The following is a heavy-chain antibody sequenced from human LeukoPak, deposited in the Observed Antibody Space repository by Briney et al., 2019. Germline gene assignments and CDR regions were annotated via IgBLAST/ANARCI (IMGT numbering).Heavy chain of an antibody. CDR1: GFTFSNYW. D-gene: IGHD3-3*01. CDR2: IKYDGSAT. J-gene: IGHJ4*02. Sequence: GGSLRLSCAASGFTFSNYWMHWVRQVPGKGLVWVSHIKYDGSATNYADSVKGRFTISRDNAKNTLYLQMNSLRAEDTAVYYCVSGSLQSGYNFDYWGQGALVTVSS. V-gene: IGHV3-74*01. CDR3: VSGSLQSGYNFDY.